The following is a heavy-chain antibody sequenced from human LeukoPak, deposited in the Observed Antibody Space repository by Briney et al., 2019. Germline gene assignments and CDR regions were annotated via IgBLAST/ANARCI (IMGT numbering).Heavy chain of an antibody. J-gene: IGHJ4*02. V-gene: IGHV1-2*02. CDR3: ARGDLDVSGSYYTLTY. D-gene: IGHD3-10*01. CDR2: INPNSGGT. Sequence: ASVKVSCTASGYTFTGYYMHWVRQAPGQGLEWLGCINPNSGGTNDAEKFQGRVTMTRDTSISTAYMELSRLRSDDTAVYYCARGDLDVSGSYYTLTYWGQGTLVTVSS. CDR1: GYTFTGYY.